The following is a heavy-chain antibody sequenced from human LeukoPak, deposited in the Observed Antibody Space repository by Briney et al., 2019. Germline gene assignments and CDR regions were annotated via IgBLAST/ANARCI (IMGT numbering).Heavy chain of an antibody. CDR3: ARDSTGTPREY. V-gene: IGHV3-53*01. D-gene: IGHD1-14*01. J-gene: IGHJ4*02. CDR2: IYSGDST. CDR1: GFAVSFNY. Sequence: PGGSLRLSCAASGFAVSFNYMSWVRQAPGKGLEWVSIIYSGDSTYYADSVKGRFTISSDNSKNTVYLQMNSLRAEDTALYHCARDSTGTPREYWGQGTLVTVSS.